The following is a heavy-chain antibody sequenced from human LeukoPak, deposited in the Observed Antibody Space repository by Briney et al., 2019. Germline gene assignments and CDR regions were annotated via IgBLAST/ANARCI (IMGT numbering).Heavy chain of an antibody. Sequence: SPTVSLTCAVSAPSVSSSTYFWGWIRQPPGEGPEWLGSVSHSGATYYNPSLKSRVTISLDTSKNQTTLTVTSVTVADTVLYFCASRIVVSPTAIETWFDSWGQGTPVTVSS. CDR1: APSVSSSTYF. CDR2: VSHSGAT. V-gene: IGHV4-39*06. J-gene: IGHJ5*01. D-gene: IGHD2-2*01. CDR3: ASRIVVSPTAIETWFDS.